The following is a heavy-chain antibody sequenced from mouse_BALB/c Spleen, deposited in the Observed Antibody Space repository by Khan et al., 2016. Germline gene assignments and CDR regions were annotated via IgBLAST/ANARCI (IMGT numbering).Heavy chain of an antibody. J-gene: IGHJ2*01. D-gene: IGHD2-1*01. CDR1: GFTFSNYA. CDR3: AREDYGNYGDYFDY. V-gene: IGHV5-6-5*01. CDR2: ISSGGSP. Sequence: EVQLVESGGGLVKPGGSLKLSCAASGFTFSNYAMSWVRQTPEKRLEWVASISSGGSPYYPDSVKGRFTISRDNARNILKLQMSSLRSEDTAMYYCAREDYGNYGDYFDYWGQGTTLTVSS.